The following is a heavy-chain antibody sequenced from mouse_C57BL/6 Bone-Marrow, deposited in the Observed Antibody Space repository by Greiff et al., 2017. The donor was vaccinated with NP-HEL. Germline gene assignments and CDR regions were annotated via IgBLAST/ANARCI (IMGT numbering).Heavy chain of an antibody. CDR3: VRGPYYGSSYDYFDY. D-gene: IGHD1-1*01. CDR1: GFTFNTYA. CDR2: IRSKSSNYAT. J-gene: IGHJ2*01. V-gene: IGHV10-3*01. Sequence: EVQLVESGGGLVQPKGSLKLSCAASGFTFNTYAMHWVRQAPGKGLEWVARIRSKSSNYATYYADSVKDRFTISRDDSQSMLYLQMNNLKTEDTAMYYCVRGPYYGSSYDYFDYWGQGTTPTVSS.